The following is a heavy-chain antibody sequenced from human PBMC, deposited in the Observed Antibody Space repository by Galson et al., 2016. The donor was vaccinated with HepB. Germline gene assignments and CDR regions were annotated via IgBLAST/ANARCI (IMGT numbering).Heavy chain of an antibody. V-gene: IGHV4-34*01. CDR3: ARGPVYFDFGMDV. J-gene: IGHJ6*02. Sequence: ETLSLTCAVYGGSFSTYYWTWIRQPPGKGLEWIGEINRSGSANYNPSLKSRVTISVDTSKNQFSLKLTSVTAADSAVYYCARGPVYFDFGMDVWGQGTTVTVSS. CDR2: INRSGSA. CDR1: GGSFSTYY.